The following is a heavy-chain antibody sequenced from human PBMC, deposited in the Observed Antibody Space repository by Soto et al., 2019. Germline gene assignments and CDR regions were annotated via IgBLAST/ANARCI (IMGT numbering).Heavy chain of an antibody. V-gene: IGHV3-48*01. CDR1: GVTFSSYS. D-gene: IGHD2-2*01. Sequence: EVQLVESGGGLVQPGGSLRLSCAASGVTFSSYSMNWVRQAPGKGLEWVSYISSSSSTIYYADSVKGRFTISRDNAKNSLYLQMNSLRAEDTAVYYCARADPYCSSTSCYAPDYWGQGTLVTVSS. CDR2: ISSSSSTI. J-gene: IGHJ4*02. CDR3: ARADPYCSSTSCYAPDY.